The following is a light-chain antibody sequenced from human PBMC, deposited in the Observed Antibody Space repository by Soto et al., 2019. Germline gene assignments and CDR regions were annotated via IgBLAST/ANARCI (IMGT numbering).Light chain of an antibody. Sequence: QSALTQPASVSGSPGQSITISCPGTSSDVGGYNYVSWYQQHPGKAPKLMIYEVSNRPSGVSNRFAGSKSVNTASLTLSGLQAEDEADYYCSSYTSSSTYWVFGGGTKLAVL. V-gene: IGLV2-14*01. J-gene: IGLJ3*02. CDR2: EVS. CDR3: SSYTSSSTYWV. CDR1: SSDVGGYNY.